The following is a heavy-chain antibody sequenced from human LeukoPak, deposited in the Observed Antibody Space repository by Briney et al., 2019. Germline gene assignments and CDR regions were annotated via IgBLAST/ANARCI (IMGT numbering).Heavy chain of an antibody. D-gene: IGHD6-19*01. CDR3: AREDPVAGAAGDFDY. Sequence: ASVKVSCKASGYTFTSYAMHWVRQAPGQRLEWMGWINAGNGNTKYSQKFQGRVTITRDTSASTAYMELSSLRFEDTAVYYCAREDPVAGAAGDFDYWGQGTLVTVSS. J-gene: IGHJ4*02. CDR2: INAGNGNT. V-gene: IGHV1-3*01. CDR1: GYTFTSYA.